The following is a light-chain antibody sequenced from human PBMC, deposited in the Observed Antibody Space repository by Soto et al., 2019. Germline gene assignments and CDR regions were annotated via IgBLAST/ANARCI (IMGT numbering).Light chain of an antibody. Sequence: DIQMTQSPSTLSASVGDRVTITCRASQSISSWLAWYQQKPGKAPKLLIYKASSLESGVPSRFSGIGSGTAFTLTISSLQPDDFASYYCQQYNSYSRTFGQGTKVEIK. J-gene: IGKJ1*01. CDR1: QSISSW. CDR2: KAS. V-gene: IGKV1-5*03. CDR3: QQYNSYSRT.